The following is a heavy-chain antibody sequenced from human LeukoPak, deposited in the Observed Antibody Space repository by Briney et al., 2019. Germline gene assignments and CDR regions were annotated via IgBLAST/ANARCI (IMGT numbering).Heavy chain of an antibody. Sequence: ASVKVSCKASGYTFTGYYMHWVRQAPGQGLEWMGWINPNSGGTNYAQKFQGWVTMTRDTSISTAYMELSRLRSDDTAVYYCARSCHRSSSWYTHVNWFGPWGQGTLVTVSS. CDR3: ARSCHRSSSWYTHVNWFGP. CDR2: INPNSGGT. D-gene: IGHD6-13*01. CDR1: GYTFTGYY. J-gene: IGHJ5*02. V-gene: IGHV1-2*04.